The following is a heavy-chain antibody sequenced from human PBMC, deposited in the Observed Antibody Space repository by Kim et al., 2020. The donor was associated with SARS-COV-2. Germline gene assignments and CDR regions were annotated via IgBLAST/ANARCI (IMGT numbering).Heavy chain of an antibody. J-gene: IGHJ4*02. D-gene: IGHD5-12*01. V-gene: IGHV4-39*01. CDR1: GGSISSSSYY. CDR3: ARLRRDGYNSF. CDR2: IYYSGST. Sequence: SETLSLTCTVSGGSISSSSYYWGWIRQPPGKGLEWIGSIYYSGSTYYNPSLKSRVTISVDTSKNQFSLKLSSVTAADTAVYYCARLRRDGYNSFWGQGTL.